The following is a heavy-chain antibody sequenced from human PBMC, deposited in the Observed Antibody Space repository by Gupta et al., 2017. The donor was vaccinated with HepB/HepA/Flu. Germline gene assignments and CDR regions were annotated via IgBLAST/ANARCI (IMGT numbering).Heavy chain of an antibody. CDR2: ISYSGST. V-gene: IGHV4-59*01. CDR3: ARGYYYTNMDV. Sequence: QVQLQESGPGQVKASETLSLSCTVYGGSISNYHWSWIRQPPGKGLEWIGHISYSGSTNYNPSLKSRVTISLDTSKKQFSLGLTSVTAADTGIYYCARGYYYTNMDVWGKGTTVTVSS. CDR1: GGSISNYH. J-gene: IGHJ6*03.